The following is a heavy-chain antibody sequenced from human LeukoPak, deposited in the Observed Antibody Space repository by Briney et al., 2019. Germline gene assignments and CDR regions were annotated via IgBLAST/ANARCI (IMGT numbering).Heavy chain of an antibody. CDR1: GGSISSGDYY. J-gene: IGHJ4*02. Sequence: ASETLSLTCTVSGGSISSGDYYWSWIRQPPGKGLEWIGFINYSGSTYYNPSLRSRITISVDTSKNQFSLKLSSVTAADTAVYYCARASDYYDSSGYYRPFDYWGQGTLVTVSS. CDR3: ARASDYYDSSGYYRPFDY. V-gene: IGHV4-30-4*01. D-gene: IGHD3-22*01. CDR2: INYSGST.